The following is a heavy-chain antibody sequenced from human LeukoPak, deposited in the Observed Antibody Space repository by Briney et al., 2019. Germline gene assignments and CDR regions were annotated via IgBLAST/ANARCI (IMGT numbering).Heavy chain of an antibody. D-gene: IGHD2-21*02. CDR2: IFASGSTT. CDR3: ARTRGDWGESMAFDI. Sequence: PGGSLRLSCAASGFTFSGYAMNWVRQAPGKGLEWVSLIFASGSTTKYADSVKGRFTISRDNSKNTLYLQMNSLRAEDTAVYYCARTRGDWGESMAFDIWGQGTMVTVSS. V-gene: IGHV3-23*05. J-gene: IGHJ3*02. CDR1: GFTFSGYA.